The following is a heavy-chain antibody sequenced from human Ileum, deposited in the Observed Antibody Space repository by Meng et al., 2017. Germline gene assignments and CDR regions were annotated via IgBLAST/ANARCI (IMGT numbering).Heavy chain of an antibody. Sequence: QVQRQEAGPGVGKASETRARTCSVSGASISSHYWTWIRQPPGKGLEYIGYIYYRGGASYNPSLRSRVTMSVDTSKNQFSLNLSSVTAADTAVYYCARLLDSSDWGWFDPWGQGTLVTVSS. V-gene: IGHV4-59*08. J-gene: IGHJ5*02. D-gene: IGHD3-22*01. CDR3: ARLLDSSDWGWFDP. CDR1: GASISSHY. CDR2: IYYRGGA.